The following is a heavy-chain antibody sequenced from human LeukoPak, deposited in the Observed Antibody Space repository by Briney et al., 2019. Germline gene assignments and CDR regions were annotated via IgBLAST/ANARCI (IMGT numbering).Heavy chain of an antibody. CDR2: IYYSGST. V-gene: IGHV4-59*01. J-gene: IGHJ4*02. Sequence: PSETLSLTCTVSGGSISSYYWSWIRQPPGKGLEWIGYIYYSGSTNYNPSLKSRVTISVDTSKNQFSLKLSSVTAADTAVYYCARGILSVAYFDYWGQGTLVTVSS. D-gene: IGHD6-19*01. CDR1: GGSISSYY. CDR3: ARGILSVAYFDY.